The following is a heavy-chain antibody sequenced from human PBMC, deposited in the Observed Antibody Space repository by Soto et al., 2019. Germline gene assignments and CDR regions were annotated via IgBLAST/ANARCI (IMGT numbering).Heavy chain of an antibody. CDR1: GFTFRSYS. V-gene: IGHV3-21*01. CDR3: ARAVGLYYYDSSGYPYGMDV. CDR2: ISSSSSYI. Sequence: GGSLRLSCAASGFTFRSYSMNWVRHAPGKGLEWVSSISSSSSYIYYADSVKGRFTISRDNAKNSLYLQMNSLRAEDTAVYYCARAVGLYYYDSSGYPYGMDVWGQGTTVTVSS. J-gene: IGHJ6*02. D-gene: IGHD3-22*01.